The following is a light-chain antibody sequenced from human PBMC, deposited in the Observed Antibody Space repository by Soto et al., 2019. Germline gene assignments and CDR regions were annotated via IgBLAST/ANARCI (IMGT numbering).Light chain of an antibody. V-gene: IGKV1-39*01. CDR1: QPIDTS. CDR3: QQSYSSPFT. CDR2: AAS. J-gene: IGKJ3*01. Sequence: DIPMTQDPSSPSASVGDRVTITCRASQPIDTSLNWYQQKPGNAPRLLIYAASSLQSGVPLRFSGSGSGTDFALTISSLQPEDFATYYCQQSYSSPFTFGPGTTVDIK.